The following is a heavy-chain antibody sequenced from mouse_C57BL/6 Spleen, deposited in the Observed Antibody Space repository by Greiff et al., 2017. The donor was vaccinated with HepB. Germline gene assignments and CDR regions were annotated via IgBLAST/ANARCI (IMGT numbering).Heavy chain of an antibody. CDR3: AREGRGSSLYWYFDV. D-gene: IGHD1-1*01. V-gene: IGHV5-4*01. J-gene: IGHJ1*03. CDR1: GFTFSSYA. Sequence: EVMLVESGGGLVKPGGSLKLSCAASGFTFSSYAMSWVRQTPEKRLEWVATISDGGSYTYYPDNVKGRFTISRDNAKNNLYLQMSHLKSEDTAMYYWAREGRGSSLYWYFDVWGTGTTVTVSS. CDR2: ISDGGSYT.